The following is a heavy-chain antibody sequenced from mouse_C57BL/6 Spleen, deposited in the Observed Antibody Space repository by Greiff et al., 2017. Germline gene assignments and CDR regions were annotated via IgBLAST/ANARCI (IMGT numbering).Heavy chain of an antibody. Sequence: QVQLKQSGAELVRPGASVTLSCKASGYTFTDYEMHWVKQTPVHGLEWIGAIDPETGGTAYNQKFKGKAILTADKSSSTAYMELRSLTSEDSAVYYCTRETTVGAKNWYFDVWGTGTTVTVSS. V-gene: IGHV1-15*01. CDR1: GYTFTDYE. J-gene: IGHJ1*03. D-gene: IGHD1-1*01. CDR3: TRETTVGAKNWYFDV. CDR2: IDPETGGT.